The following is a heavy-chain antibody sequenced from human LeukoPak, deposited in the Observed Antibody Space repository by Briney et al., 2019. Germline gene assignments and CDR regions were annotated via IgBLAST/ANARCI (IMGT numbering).Heavy chain of an antibody. J-gene: IGHJ3*02. CDR2: IFYSGST. D-gene: IGHD2-21*02. Sequence: SETLSLTCIVSGASINSYYWTWIRQPPGKGLEWIGHIFYSGSTNYSPSLKSRVTMSVDRSTNKFFLRLTSVTAADTAVYYCARGVVTAIPGADAFDIWGQGTMVTVSS. V-gene: IGHV4-59*01. CDR3: ARGVVTAIPGADAFDI. CDR1: GASINSYY.